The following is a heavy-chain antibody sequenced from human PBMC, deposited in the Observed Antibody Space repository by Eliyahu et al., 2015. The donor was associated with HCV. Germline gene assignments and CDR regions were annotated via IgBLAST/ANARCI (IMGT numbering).Heavy chain of an antibody. D-gene: IGHD1-26*01. CDR1: GGSISSYY. Sequence: QVQLQESGPGLVKPSETLSLTCTVSGGSISSYYWSWIRQPPGKGLEWIWDYYYTVSTHSTPPLKSRVTISVDTSKNQFSLKLSSVTAADTAVYYCARGSRGSYYSYYYYYMDVWGKGTTVTVSS. CDR3: ARGSRGSYYSYYYYYMDV. J-gene: IGHJ6*03. V-gene: IGHV4-59*01. CDR2: YYYTVST.